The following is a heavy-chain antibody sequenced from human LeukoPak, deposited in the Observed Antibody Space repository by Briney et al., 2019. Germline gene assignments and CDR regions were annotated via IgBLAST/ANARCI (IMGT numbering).Heavy chain of an antibody. V-gene: IGHV1-18*01. D-gene: IGHD4-17*01. CDR3: ARLDTMTTVTLDY. Sequence: ASVKVSCKASGYTFISYGISWVRQAPGQGLEWMGWISAYNDNTNYAQKLQGRVTMTTDTSTSTAYTELRSLRSDDTAVYYCARLDTMTTVTLDYWGQGTLVTVSS. J-gene: IGHJ4*02. CDR2: ISAYNDNT. CDR1: GYTFISYG.